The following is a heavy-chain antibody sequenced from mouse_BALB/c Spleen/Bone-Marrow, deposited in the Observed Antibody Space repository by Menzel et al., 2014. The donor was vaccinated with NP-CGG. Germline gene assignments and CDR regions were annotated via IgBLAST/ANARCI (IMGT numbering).Heavy chain of an antibody. Sequence: VQLVESGAELVRPGSSVKISCKASGYVFSSYWMNWVKQRPGQGLEWIGQIYPGDGDTNYNGKFKGKATLTADKSSSTAYMQPSSLTSEDSAVYFCARKYGDYWGQGTTLTVSS. V-gene: IGHV1-80*01. CDR3: ARKYGDY. CDR1: GYVFSSYW. D-gene: IGHD2-10*02. J-gene: IGHJ2*01. CDR2: IYPGDGDT.